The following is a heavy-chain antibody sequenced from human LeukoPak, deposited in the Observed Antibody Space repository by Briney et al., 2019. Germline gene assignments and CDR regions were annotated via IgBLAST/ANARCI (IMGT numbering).Heavy chain of an antibody. CDR1: GESFSDYY. J-gene: IGHJ4*02. CDR2: INHTGST. CDR3: ARGRSLHYFDY. V-gene: IGHV4-34*01. Sequence: SETLSLTCGFYGESFSDYYWGWIRQPPGKGLEWIGEINHTGSTNYNPSLKSRVTTSVDTSRNQFSLRLTSVTAADTAVYYCARGRSLHYFDYWGQGTLVTVSS.